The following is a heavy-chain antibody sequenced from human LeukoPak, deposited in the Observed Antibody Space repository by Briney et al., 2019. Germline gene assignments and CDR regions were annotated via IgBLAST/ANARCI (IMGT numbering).Heavy chain of an antibody. J-gene: IGHJ1*01. V-gene: IGHV4-59*01. D-gene: IGHD6-13*01. CDR3: ARGLYGAAAGTH. CDR2: IYYSGST. CDR1: GGSIGNDY. Sequence: SETLSLTCTVSGGSIGNDYWSWIRQPPGKGLEWIGYIYYSGSTNSNPSLKSRVTISVDTSKNQFSLKLRSVTAADTAVYYCARGLYGAAAGTHWGQGTQVTVSS.